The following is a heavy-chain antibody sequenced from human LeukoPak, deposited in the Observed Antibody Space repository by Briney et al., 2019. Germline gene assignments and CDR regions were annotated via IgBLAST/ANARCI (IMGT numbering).Heavy chain of an antibody. CDR3: ARDSSPDY. CDR2: ISSSSSTI. Sequence: GGSLRLSCAASGFTFSSYVMHWVRQAPGKGLDWVSYISSSSSTIYYADSVRGRFTISRDNAQNSLFLQMNSLRAEDTAVYYCARDSSPDYWGQGTLVTVSS. V-gene: IGHV3-48*01. CDR1: GFTFSSYV. J-gene: IGHJ4*02. D-gene: IGHD6-13*01.